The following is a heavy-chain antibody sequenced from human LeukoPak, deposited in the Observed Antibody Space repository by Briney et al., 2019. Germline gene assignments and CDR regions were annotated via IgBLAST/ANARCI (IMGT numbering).Heavy chain of an antibody. D-gene: IGHD2-15*01. Sequence: GASLKISCKGSGYSFTSYWIGWVRPMPGKGLEWMGIIYPGDSDTRYSPSFQGQVTISADKSISTAYLQWSSLKASDTAMYYCASQPSDCSGGSCYSGWFDPWGQGTLVTVSS. CDR3: ASQPSDCSGGSCYSGWFDP. J-gene: IGHJ5*02. CDR1: GYSFTSYW. CDR2: IYPGDSDT. V-gene: IGHV5-51*01.